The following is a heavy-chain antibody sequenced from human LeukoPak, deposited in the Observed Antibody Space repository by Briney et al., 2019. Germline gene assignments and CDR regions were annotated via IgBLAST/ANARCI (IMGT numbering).Heavy chain of an antibody. D-gene: IGHD3-10*01. CDR3: ARKSRYYYGSGSYLDY. CDR1: GGSFSGYY. Sequence: PSETLSLTCAVYGGSFSGYYWSWIRQPPGEGLKWIGEINHSGSTNYNPSLKSRVTISVDTSKNQFSLKLSSVTAADMAVYYCARKSRYYYGSGSYLDYWGQGTLVTVSS. J-gene: IGHJ4*02. V-gene: IGHV4-34*01. CDR2: INHSGST.